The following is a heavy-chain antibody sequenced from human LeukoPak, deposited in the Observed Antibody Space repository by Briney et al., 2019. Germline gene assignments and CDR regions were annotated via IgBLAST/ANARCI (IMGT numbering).Heavy chain of an antibody. CDR1: GYTFTSYD. CDR3: ARGLYFGSGTSIIHYYAMDV. D-gene: IGHD3-10*01. V-gene: IGHV1-8*01. J-gene: IGHJ6*02. CDR2: MNPNSGNT. Sequence: ASVKVSCKASGYTFTSYDINWVRQASGQGLEWMGWMNPNSGNTGYAQKFQGRVTMTRNTSISTAYMELSSLRSEDTAVYYCARGLYFGSGTSIIHYYAMDVWSQGATVTVSS.